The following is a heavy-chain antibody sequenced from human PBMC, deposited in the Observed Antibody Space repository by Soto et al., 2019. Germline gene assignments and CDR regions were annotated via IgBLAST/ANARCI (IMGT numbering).Heavy chain of an antibody. Sequence: TLSLTCTVTGGSVSSGGYCWSWIRQHPGKGLEWIGYIYYSGSTYYNPSLKSRVTISVDTSKNQFSLKLSSVTAADTAVYYCAREVRFLDWLEYGTDVWGQGTTVTVSS. CDR1: GGSVSSGGYC. CDR3: AREVRFLDWLEYGTDV. CDR2: IYYSGST. V-gene: IGHV4-31*03. D-gene: IGHD3-3*01. J-gene: IGHJ6*02.